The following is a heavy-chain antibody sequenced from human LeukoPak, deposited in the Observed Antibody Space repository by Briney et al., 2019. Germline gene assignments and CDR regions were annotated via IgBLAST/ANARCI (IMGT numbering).Heavy chain of an antibody. Sequence: GGSLRLSCAASGFTFDNYAMNWVRQAPGGGLEWVSVIRGGGGVSRYSDSVKGRFTISRDNSKNMLYLQMNSLKVEDTAMYYCAKCSASYYNDAFDIWGRGTMVTVSS. J-gene: IGHJ3*02. D-gene: IGHD3-10*02. V-gene: IGHV3-23*01. CDR2: IRGGGGVS. CDR1: GFTFDNYA. CDR3: AKCSASYYNDAFDI.